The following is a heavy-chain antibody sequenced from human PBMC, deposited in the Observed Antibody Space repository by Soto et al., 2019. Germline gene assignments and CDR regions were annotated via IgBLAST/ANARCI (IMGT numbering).Heavy chain of an antibody. D-gene: IGHD3-3*01. CDR2: ISYDGSNK. Sequence: PGGSLRLSCAASGFTFSSYGMHWVRQAPGKGLEWVAVISYDGSNKYYADSVKGRFTISRDNSKNTLYLQMNSLRAEDTAVYYCAKDVLRFLEWLAFYGMDVWDQGTTVTVSS. CDR3: AKDVLRFLEWLAFYGMDV. J-gene: IGHJ6*02. CDR1: GFTFSSYG. V-gene: IGHV3-30*18.